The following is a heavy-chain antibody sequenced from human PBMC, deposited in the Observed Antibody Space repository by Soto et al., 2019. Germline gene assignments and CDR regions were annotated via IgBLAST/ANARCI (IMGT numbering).Heavy chain of an antibody. CDR2: INHSGST. CDR3: AREKFSWPYYCYYMDV. Sequence: QVQLQQWGAGLLKPSETLSLTCAVYGGSFSGYYWSWIRQPPGKGLEWIGEINHSGSTNYNPSLKSRVTISVDTSKNQFSLKLSSVTAADTAVYYCAREKFSWPYYCYYMDVWGKGTTVTVSS. V-gene: IGHV4-34*01. J-gene: IGHJ6*03. CDR1: GGSFSGYY. D-gene: IGHD6-13*01.